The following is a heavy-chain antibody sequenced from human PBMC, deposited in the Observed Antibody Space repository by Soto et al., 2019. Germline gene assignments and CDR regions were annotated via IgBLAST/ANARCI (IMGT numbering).Heavy chain of an antibody. Sequence: SVKVSCKASGGTFSSYAISWVRQAPGQGLEWMGGIIPIFGTANYAQKFQGRVTITADESTSTAYMELSSLRSEDTAVYYCATRSPRSGSTFVTWGQGTMVTVSS. D-gene: IGHD1-26*01. CDR1: GGTFSSYA. V-gene: IGHV1-69*13. J-gene: IGHJ3*02. CDR2: IIPIFGTA. CDR3: ATRSPRSGSTFVT.